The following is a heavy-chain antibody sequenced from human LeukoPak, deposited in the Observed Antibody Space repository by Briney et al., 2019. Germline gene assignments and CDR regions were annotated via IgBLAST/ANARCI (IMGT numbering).Heavy chain of an antibody. V-gene: IGHV4-38-2*02. Sequence: SETLSLTRTVSGYSISSGYYWGWIRQPPGKGLEWIGSIYHSGSTYYNPSLKSRVTISVDTSKNQFSLKLSSVTAADTAVYYCASFLEWLLWNYWGQGTLVTVSS. J-gene: IGHJ4*02. CDR1: GYSISSGYY. CDR2: IYHSGST. D-gene: IGHD3-3*01. CDR3: ASFLEWLLWNY.